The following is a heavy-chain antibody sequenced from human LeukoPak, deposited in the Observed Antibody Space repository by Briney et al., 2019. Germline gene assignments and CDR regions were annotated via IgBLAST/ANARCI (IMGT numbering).Heavy chain of an antibody. J-gene: IGHJ4*02. D-gene: IGHD2-2*01. V-gene: IGHV1-58*01. CDR3: AVDQGRPAGDAFDY. CDR2: IVLGSGNT. CDR1: GFTFTSSA. Sequence: GTSVTVSCKVSGFTFTSSAAQWVRQARGQRLEWIGWIVLGSGNTNYAQKFQERLTITRDMSTTTAYMELSSLTSEDTAVYFCAVDQGRPAGDAFDYWGQGTLVTVSS.